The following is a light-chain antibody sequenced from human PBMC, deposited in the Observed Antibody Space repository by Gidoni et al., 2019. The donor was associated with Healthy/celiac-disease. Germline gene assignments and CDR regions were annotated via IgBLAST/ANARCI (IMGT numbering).Light chain of an antibody. J-gene: IGKJ1*01. CDR1: QGLSNA. Sequence: DIQMTQSPSSLSASGGDRVPITCRESQGLSNALAWYQQTPGKVPKLLIYAASTLQSGTDFTLTSSSLQPEDVATYYCQKYNSAPRTFGQGTKVEIK. V-gene: IGKV1-27*01. CDR3: QKYNSAPRT. CDR2: AAS.